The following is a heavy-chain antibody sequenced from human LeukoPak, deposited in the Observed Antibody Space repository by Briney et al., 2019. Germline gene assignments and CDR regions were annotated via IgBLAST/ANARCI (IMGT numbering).Heavy chain of an antibody. D-gene: IGHD1-26*01. CDR2: IWYDGSNK. Sequence: GGSLRLSCAASGFTFSSYGMHWVRQAPGKGLEWVAVIWYDGSNKYYADSVKGRFTISRDNSKNTLYLQMNSLRAEDTAVYYCARDASGSYYYYYYGMDVWGQGTTVTVSS. V-gene: IGHV3-33*01. CDR1: GFTFSSYG. CDR3: ARDASGSYYYYYYGMDV. J-gene: IGHJ6*02.